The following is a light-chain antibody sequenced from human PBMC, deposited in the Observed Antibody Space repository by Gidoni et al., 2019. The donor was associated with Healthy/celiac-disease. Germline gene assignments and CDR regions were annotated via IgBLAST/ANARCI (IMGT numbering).Light chain of an antibody. J-gene: IGLJ2*01. CDR1: SSAVGGYNY. Sequence: QSALTQPASVSWSPGQSITLSCTGTSSAVGGYNYVSWYQQHPGKAPKRMIYEVSNRPSGVANRFAGSKSGNTASLTISGLQAEDEADYYCSSYTSSSTLDVVVGGGTKLTVL. CDR3: SSYTSSSTLDVV. CDR2: EVS. V-gene: IGLV2-14*01.